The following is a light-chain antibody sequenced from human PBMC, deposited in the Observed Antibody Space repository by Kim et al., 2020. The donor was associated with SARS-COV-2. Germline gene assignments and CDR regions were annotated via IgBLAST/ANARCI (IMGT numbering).Light chain of an antibody. CDR3: ASWDDTLNAVL. J-gene: IGLJ2*01. CDR1: SSNIGSNT. Sequence: QSVLTQPPSASGTPGRTVTISCSGSSSNIGSNTVNWYQQLPGTAPKLLIYSSSQRPSGVPDRFSGSKSGTPVSLAISGLQSGDEADYYCASWDDTLNAVLFGGGTQLTVL. V-gene: IGLV1-44*01. CDR2: SSS.